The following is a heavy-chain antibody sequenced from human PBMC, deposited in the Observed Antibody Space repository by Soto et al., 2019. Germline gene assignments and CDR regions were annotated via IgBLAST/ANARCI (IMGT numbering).Heavy chain of an antibody. CDR2: ISYDGSNK. CDR1: GFTFSSYG. Sequence: GGSLRLSCAASGFTFSSYGMHWVRQAPGKGPEWVAVISYDGSNKYYADSVKGRFTISRDNSKNTLYLQMNSLRAEDTAVYYCAKEGGSGWYYFDYWGQGTLLTVSS. D-gene: IGHD6-19*01. J-gene: IGHJ4*02. V-gene: IGHV3-30*18. CDR3: AKEGGSGWYYFDY.